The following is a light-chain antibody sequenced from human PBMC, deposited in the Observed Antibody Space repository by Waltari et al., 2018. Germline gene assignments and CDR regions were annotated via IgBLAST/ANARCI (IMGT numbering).Light chain of an antibody. Sequence: YQQLPGSAPKLLIIRNTQRSSGGPDRFSASKSGTSASLAISGLRSDDEGYYYCASWDDSLSHWVFGGGTKVTVL. V-gene: IGLV1-47*01. CDR2: RNT. J-gene: IGLJ3*02. CDR3: ASWDDSLSHWV.